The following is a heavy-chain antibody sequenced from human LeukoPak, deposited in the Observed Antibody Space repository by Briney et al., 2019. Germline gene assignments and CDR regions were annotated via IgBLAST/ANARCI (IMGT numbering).Heavy chain of an antibody. Sequence: SETLSLTCTVSGGSISSHYWSWIRQPPGKGLEWIGYIYYSGSTNYNPSLKSRVTISIDTSENHFSLKLSSVTAADTAVYYCARGRYSYGSYYFDYWGQGTLVTVSS. J-gene: IGHJ4*02. CDR2: IYYSGST. CDR1: GGSISSHY. D-gene: IGHD5-18*01. V-gene: IGHV4-59*11. CDR3: ARGRYSYGSYYFDY.